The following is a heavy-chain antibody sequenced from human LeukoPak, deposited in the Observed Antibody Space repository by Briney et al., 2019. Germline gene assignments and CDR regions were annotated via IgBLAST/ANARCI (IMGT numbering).Heavy chain of an antibody. CDR3: ARTPGACIAAAGTSCGYFDY. D-gene: IGHD6-13*01. CDR2: IYYSGST. CDR1: GSSISSSSYY. V-gene: IGHV4-39*01. J-gene: IGHJ4*02. Sequence: PSETLSLTCTVSGSSISSSSYYWGWIRQPPGKGLEWIGSIYYSGSTYYNPSLKSRVTISVDTSKNQFSLKLSSVTAADTAVYYCARTPGACIAAAGTSCGYFDYWGQGTLVTVSS.